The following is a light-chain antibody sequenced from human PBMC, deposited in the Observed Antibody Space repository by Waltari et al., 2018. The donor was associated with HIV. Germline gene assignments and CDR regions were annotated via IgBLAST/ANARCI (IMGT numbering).Light chain of an antibody. CDR3: GTWDASLNLAGV. J-gene: IGLJ3*02. CDR2: DNY. Sequence: QCELTQQPSVSAAPGQKVTISCSGSASNIGTGYVNRYQQFPGTPPKPNMFDNYQRHSGVPDRLSASKPGTSATLAITVLQTGDEADYYCGTWDASLNLAGVFGGGTRLTVL. CDR1: ASNIGTGY. V-gene: IGLV1-51*01.